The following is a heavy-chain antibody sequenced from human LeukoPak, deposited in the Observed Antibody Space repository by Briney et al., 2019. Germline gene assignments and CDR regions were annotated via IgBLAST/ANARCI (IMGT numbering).Heavy chain of an antibody. CDR3: AKSGVRAAADTNAFDI. J-gene: IGHJ3*02. Sequence: PGGSLRHSCAASGFTFSSYGMRWVRQAPGKGLEWVAVIWYDGSNENYADSVKGRFTISRDNSKNTLYLQMNSLRVEDTAVYYCAKSGVRAAADTNAFDIWGQGTMVTVSS. CDR2: IWYDGSNE. V-gene: IGHV3-33*03. CDR1: GFTFSSYG. D-gene: IGHD6-13*01.